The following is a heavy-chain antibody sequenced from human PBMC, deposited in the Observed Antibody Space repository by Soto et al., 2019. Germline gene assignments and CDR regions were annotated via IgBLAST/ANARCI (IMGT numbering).Heavy chain of an antibody. CDR2: ISAYNGNT. CDR3: GRAGSVYGSTYFDL. CDR1: GYTFTSYG. Sequence: QVQLVQSGAEVKKPGASVKVSCKASGYTFTSYGISWVRQAPGQGHEWMGWISAYNGNTNYAQKLQGRVTMTTDTPTSTAEMELSSLRSDDTAVYDCGRAGSVYGSTYFDLWGRGTLVTVSS. D-gene: IGHD2-2*03. V-gene: IGHV1-18*01. J-gene: IGHJ2*01.